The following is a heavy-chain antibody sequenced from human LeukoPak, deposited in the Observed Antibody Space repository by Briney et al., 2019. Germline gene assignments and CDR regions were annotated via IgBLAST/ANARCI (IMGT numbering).Heavy chain of an antibody. V-gene: IGHV3-30*03. CDR2: IAYDGTNK. CDR1: GFTFSSYS. D-gene: IGHD4-11*01. Sequence: GGSLRLSCAASGFTFSSYSMNWVRQAPGKGLEWVAVIAYDGTNKYYADSVKGRFTISRDNSKNTLYLQMNSLRAEDTAVYYCARDPLTRTSYFDYWGQGTLVTVSS. J-gene: IGHJ4*02. CDR3: ARDPLTRTSYFDY.